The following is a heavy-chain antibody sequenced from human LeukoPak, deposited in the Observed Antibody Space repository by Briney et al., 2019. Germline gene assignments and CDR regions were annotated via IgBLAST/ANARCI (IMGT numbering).Heavy chain of an antibody. V-gene: IGHV4-38-2*02. CDR3: ARAVVKESTVYYYMDV. Sequence: PSETLSLTCTVSGYSISSGYYWGWIWQPPGKGLEWIGSIYHSGSTYYNPSLKSRVTISVDTPKNQFSLKLSSVTAADTAVYYCARAVVKESTVYYYMDVWGKGTTVTVSS. J-gene: IGHJ6*03. CDR2: IYHSGST. CDR1: GYSISSGYY.